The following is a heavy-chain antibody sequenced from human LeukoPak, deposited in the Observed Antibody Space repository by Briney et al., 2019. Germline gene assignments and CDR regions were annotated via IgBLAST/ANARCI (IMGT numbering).Heavy chain of an antibody. J-gene: IGHJ4*02. V-gene: IGHV3-23*01. CDR1: GFTFSSYG. Sequence: GGSLRLSCAASGFTFSSYGMSWVRQAPGKGLEWVSAISGSGDSTYYADSVKGRFTISRDNSKNTLYLQMNSLRAEDTAVYYCAKDHFLTGFAPQGYWGQGTLVTVSS. D-gene: IGHD3-9*01. CDR3: AKDHFLTGFAPQGY. CDR2: ISGSGDST.